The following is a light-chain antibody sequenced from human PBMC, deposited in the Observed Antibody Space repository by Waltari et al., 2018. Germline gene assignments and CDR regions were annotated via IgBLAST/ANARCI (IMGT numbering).Light chain of an antibody. CDR3: QQYYFTPYT. CDR1: QGIGNS. CDR2: GAS. V-gene: IGKV1-NL1*01. Sequence: DIQMTQSPSPLSASVGDRVTITCRARQGIGNSLAWYPQKPGKAPKLLLYGASRLESGVPPRFSGSGSGTDCTLTISSLQPDDFATYYCQQYYFTPYTFGQGTKLDIK. J-gene: IGKJ2*01.